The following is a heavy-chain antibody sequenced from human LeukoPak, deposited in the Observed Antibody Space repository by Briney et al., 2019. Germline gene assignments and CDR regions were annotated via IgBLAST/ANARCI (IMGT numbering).Heavy chain of an antibody. CDR1: RFTFSSYS. CDR2: ISSSSSNI. V-gene: IGHV3-48*01. CDR3: ARSRGATNPYGDFDY. D-gene: IGHD1-26*01. J-gene: IGHJ4*02. Sequence: GGSLRLSCAASRFTFSSYSMNWVRQAPGRGLEWVSYISSSSSNIYYADSVKGRFTISRDNVQNSLYLQMQSLRAEDTAVYFCARSRGATNPYGDFDYWGQGTLVTVSS.